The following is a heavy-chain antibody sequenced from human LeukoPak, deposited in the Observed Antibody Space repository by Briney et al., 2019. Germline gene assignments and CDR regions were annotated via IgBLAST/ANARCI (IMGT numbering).Heavy chain of an antibody. CDR3: ARDFAARFDS. CDR2: INSYSGNT. Sequence: ASVKVSCKASGYPFPSYDISWVRQAPGQGLEWMGRINSYSGNTKYVQNLQGRVTMTTDTSTSTTYMELRSLRSDDSAVYYCARDFAARFDSWGQGTLVTVSS. CDR1: GYPFPSYD. J-gene: IGHJ4*02. D-gene: IGHD6-6*01. V-gene: IGHV1-18*01.